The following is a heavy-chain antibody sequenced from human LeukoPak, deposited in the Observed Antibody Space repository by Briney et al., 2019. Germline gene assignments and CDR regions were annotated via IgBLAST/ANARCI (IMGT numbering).Heavy chain of an antibody. D-gene: IGHD6-13*01. Sequence: ASVKVSCKASGYTFTGYYMHWVRQAPGQGLEWMGWINPNSGGTNYAQKFQGWVTMTRDTSISTAYMELSRLRSDDTAVYYCARVKSSSGRENWFDPWGQGTLVIVSS. CDR2: INPNSGGT. V-gene: IGHV1-2*04. J-gene: IGHJ5*02. CDR3: ARVKSSSGRENWFDP. CDR1: GYTFTGYY.